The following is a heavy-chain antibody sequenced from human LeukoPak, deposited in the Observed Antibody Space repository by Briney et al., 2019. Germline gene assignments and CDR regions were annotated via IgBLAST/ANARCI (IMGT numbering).Heavy chain of an antibody. Sequence: SETLSLTCTVSGGSISSYYWSWIRQPPGKGLEWIGYIYYSGSTNYNPSLRSRVTISVDTSKNQFSLKLSSVTAADTAVYYCARDSHYYDSSGTFQGRAFDIWGQGTVVTVSS. D-gene: IGHD3-22*01. J-gene: IGHJ3*02. CDR1: GGSISSYY. V-gene: IGHV4-59*01. CDR2: IYYSGST. CDR3: ARDSHYYDSSGTFQGRAFDI.